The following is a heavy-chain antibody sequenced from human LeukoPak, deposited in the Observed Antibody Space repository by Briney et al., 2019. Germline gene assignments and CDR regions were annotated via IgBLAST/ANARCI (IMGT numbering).Heavy chain of an antibody. CDR2: IHSSGST. Sequence: GGSLRLSCAASGFSVSSNYMNWVRQTPGKGLEWVSIIHSSGSTFYADSVKGRFTVSRDDSKNTVYLQMNSLRAEDTAVYYCARDARSHCGTDACYGPYFDYWGQGSLVTVSS. CDR1: GFSVSSNY. CDR3: ARDARSHCGTDACYGPYFDY. J-gene: IGHJ4*02. V-gene: IGHV3-53*01. D-gene: IGHD2-2*01.